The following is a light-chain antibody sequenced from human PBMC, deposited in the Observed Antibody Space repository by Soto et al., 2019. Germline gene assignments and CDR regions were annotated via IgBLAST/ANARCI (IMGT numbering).Light chain of an antibody. CDR2: WAS. CDR3: QQYYSVPPT. CDR1: QSVLYSSNNENS. J-gene: IGKJ1*01. V-gene: IGKV4-1*01. Sequence: DIVMTQSPDSLAVSLGERATINCKSSQSVLYSSNNENSLAWYQQKPGQPPKLLIYWASTRESGVPDRFSVGGSGTDFTLTISSLQAEDVAVYYCQQYYSVPPTFGQGTKVEI.